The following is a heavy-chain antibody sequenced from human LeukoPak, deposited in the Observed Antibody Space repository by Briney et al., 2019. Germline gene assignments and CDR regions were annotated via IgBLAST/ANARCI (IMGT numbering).Heavy chain of an antibody. D-gene: IGHD6-13*01. Sequence: PGGSLRLSCAASGFTFSSYGMHWVRQAPGKGLEWVAVISYDGSNKYYADSVKGRFTISRDNSKNTLYLQMNSLRAEDTAVYYCAKDSSSISPGGFDYWGQGTLVTVSS. CDR1: GFTFSSYG. CDR3: AKDSSSISPGGFDY. CDR2: ISYDGSNK. J-gene: IGHJ4*02. V-gene: IGHV3-30*18.